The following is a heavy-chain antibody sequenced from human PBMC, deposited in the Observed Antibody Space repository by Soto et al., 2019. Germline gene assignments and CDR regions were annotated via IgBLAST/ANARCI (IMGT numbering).Heavy chain of an antibody. J-gene: IGHJ6*02. CDR2: IWYDGSKK. D-gene: IGHD6-13*01. Sequence: GGSLRLSCAASGFTFSSYGMHWVRQAPGKGLEWVAVIWYDGSKKYYSDSVKGRFTISRDNSKNTVYLEMNSLRVEDTAVYYCARVTAAGYSVYYYYSMDVWGQGTTVTFSS. CDR3: ARVTAAGYSVYYYYSMDV. CDR1: GFTFSSYG. V-gene: IGHV3-33*01.